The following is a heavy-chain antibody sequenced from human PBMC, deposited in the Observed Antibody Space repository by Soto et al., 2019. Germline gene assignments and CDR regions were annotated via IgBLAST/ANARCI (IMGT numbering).Heavy chain of an antibody. Sequence: ASVKVSCKASGYTFTSYGISWVRQAPGQGLEWMGWISAYNGNTNYAQKLQGRVTMTTDTSTSTAYMELRSLRSDDTAVYYCARDHSTYDFWSGSFYHRVGDYWGQGTLVTVSS. J-gene: IGHJ4*02. CDR3: ARDHSTYDFWSGSFYHRVGDY. CDR2: ISAYNGNT. D-gene: IGHD3-3*01. V-gene: IGHV1-18*01. CDR1: GYTFTSYG.